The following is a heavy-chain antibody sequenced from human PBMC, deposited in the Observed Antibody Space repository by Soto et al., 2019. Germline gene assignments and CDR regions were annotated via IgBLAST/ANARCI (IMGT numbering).Heavy chain of an antibody. J-gene: IGHJ3*01. CDR3: SRELSGNYLTFDL. D-gene: IGHD1-26*01. CDR2: MTPSGSSR. CDR1: GFTFSDHF. Sequence: QVQLVEAGGDLVKPGGSLRLSCAASGFTFSDHFMSWIRQAPGKGLEWISYMTPSGSSRAYADSVQGRFTISRDNDNNSLYLQMNSLRGDATAVYYCSRELSGNYLTFDLWGQGTMVTVSS. V-gene: IGHV3-11*01.